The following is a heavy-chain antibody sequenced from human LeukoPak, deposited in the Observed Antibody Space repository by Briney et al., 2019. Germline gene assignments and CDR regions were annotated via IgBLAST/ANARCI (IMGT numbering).Heavy chain of an antibody. D-gene: IGHD5-12*01. J-gene: IGHJ4*02. CDR2: IYYSGGT. Sequence: PSETLSLTCTVSGGSISGQYWSWIRQPPGKGLEWIGEIYYSGGTKYNPSLERRVTISLDTSKNQFSLRLTSMTTADTAVYYCARGRQEWLRLGIAYWGQGTLVTVSS. CDR3: ARGRQEWLRLGIAY. CDR1: GGSISGQY. V-gene: IGHV4-59*11.